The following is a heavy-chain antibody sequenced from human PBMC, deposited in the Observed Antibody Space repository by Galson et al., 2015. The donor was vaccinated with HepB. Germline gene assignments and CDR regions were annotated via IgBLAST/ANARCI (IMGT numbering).Heavy chain of an antibody. Sequence: SLRLSCAASGITFSSYGMYWVRQAPGKGLEWMAVISFAGSNKYYADSVKGRFTISRDNSKNTLYLQVNSLRAEDTAVYYCAKAKGRWEPSYYYHGMDVWGQGTLVTVSS. CDR3: AKAKGRWEPSYYYHGMDV. CDR2: ISFAGSNK. D-gene: IGHD1-26*01. J-gene: IGHJ6*02. V-gene: IGHV3-30*18. CDR1: GITFSSYG.